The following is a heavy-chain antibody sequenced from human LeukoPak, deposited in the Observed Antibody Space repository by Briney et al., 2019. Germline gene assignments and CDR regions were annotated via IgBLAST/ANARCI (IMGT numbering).Heavy chain of an antibody. J-gene: IGHJ3*02. V-gene: IGHV3-30*02. Sequence: GGSLRLSCAASGFTFSSYGMHWVRRAPGKGLEWVAFIRYDGSNKYYADSVKGRFTISRDNSKNTLYLQMNSLRAEDTAVYYCAKDMEDSSGYYYGLGAFDIWGQGTMVTVSS. CDR1: GFTFSSYG. D-gene: IGHD3-22*01. CDR2: IRYDGSNK. CDR3: AKDMEDSSGYYYGLGAFDI.